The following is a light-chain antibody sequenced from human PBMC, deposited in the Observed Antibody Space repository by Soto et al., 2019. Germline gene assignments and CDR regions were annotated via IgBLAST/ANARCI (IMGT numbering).Light chain of an antibody. CDR2: DVN. CDR3: SSYTIISTYV. V-gene: IGLV2-14*01. Sequence: QSSLTHPASVSGSPGQSITISCTGTSSDVGGYNYVSWYQQHPGEAPKLMIYDVNNRPSGVSNRFTGSKSGNTASLTISGLQAEDEADYYCSSYTIISTYVFGTGTKVTVL. J-gene: IGLJ1*01. CDR1: SSDVGGYNY.